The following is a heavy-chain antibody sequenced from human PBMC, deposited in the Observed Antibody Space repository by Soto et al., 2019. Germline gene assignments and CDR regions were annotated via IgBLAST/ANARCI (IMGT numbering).Heavy chain of an antibody. Sequence: EVQLVESGGGLVKPGGSLRLSCAASGFTFSSYSMNWVRQAPGKGLEWVSSISGSSSYIYHADSVKGRFTISRDNAKNSLFLQMNSLRAEDTAVYYCARGAYYPPDFDYWGQGTLVTVSS. CDR3: ARGAYYPPDFDY. J-gene: IGHJ4*02. CDR1: GFTFSSYS. CDR2: ISGSSSYI. D-gene: IGHD3-3*01. V-gene: IGHV3-21*01.